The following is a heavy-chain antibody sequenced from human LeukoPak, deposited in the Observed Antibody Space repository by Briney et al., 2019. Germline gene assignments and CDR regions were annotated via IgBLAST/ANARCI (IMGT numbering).Heavy chain of an antibody. V-gene: IGHV3-64D*06. CDR2: ISSNGGST. Sequence: GGSLRLSCSASGFTFSSYAMHWVRQAPGKGLEYVSAISSNGGSTYYADSVKGRFTISRDNSKNTLYLQMSSLSSEDTAVYYCVKPGLAYCGGDCYYDYWGQGTLVTVSS. J-gene: IGHJ4*02. D-gene: IGHD2-21*02. CDR3: VKPGLAYCGGDCYYDY. CDR1: GFTFSSYA.